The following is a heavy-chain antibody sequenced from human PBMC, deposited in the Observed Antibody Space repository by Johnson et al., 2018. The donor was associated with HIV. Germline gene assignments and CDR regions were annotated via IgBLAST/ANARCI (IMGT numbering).Heavy chain of an antibody. Sequence: QMQLVESGGGVVQPGRSLRLSCAASGFTFSSYGMHWVRQAPGKGLEWVAVIWYDGSNKYYADSVKGRFTISRDNSKNTLYLQMNSLRAEDTAVYYWAKPSTESAFDIWGQGTMVTVSS. CDR3: AKPSTESAFDI. CDR2: IWYDGSNK. V-gene: IGHV3-33*06. CDR1: GFTFSSYG. D-gene: IGHD1-1*01. J-gene: IGHJ3*02.